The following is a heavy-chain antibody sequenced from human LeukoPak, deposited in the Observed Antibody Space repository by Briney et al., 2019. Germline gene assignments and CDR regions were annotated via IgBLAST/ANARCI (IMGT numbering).Heavy chain of an antibody. V-gene: IGHV3-74*01. CDR1: GFSFSNYW. J-gene: IGHJ3*01. CDR2: INSDGSST. Sequence: PAGGSLRLSCAASGFSFSNYWMHWVRQAPGKGLVWVSRINSDGSSTTYADSVKGRFTISRDNAKNTLYLQMNSLRAEDTAVYYCARDWYNNSDAFDLWGQGTMVTVSS. D-gene: IGHD4-11*01. CDR3: ARDWYNNSDAFDL.